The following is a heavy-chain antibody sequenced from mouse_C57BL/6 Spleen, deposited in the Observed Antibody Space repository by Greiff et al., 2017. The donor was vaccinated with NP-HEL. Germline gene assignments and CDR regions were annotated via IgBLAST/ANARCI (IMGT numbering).Heavy chain of an antibody. CDR3: ARGHYYGSRWGYAMDY. CDR1: GYTFTDYN. CDR2: INPNNGGT. V-gene: IGHV1-22*01. J-gene: IGHJ4*01. D-gene: IGHD1-1*01. Sequence: EVQLQQSGPELVKPGASVKMSCKASGYTFTDYNMHWVKQSHGKSLEWIGYINPNNGGTSYIQKFKGKATLTVNKSSSTAYMELRSLTSEDSAVYYCARGHYYGSRWGYAMDYWGQGTSVTVSS.